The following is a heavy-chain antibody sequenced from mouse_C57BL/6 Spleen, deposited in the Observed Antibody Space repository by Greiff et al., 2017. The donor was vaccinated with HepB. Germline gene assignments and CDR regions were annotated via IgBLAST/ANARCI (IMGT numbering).Heavy chain of an antibody. V-gene: IGHV1-18*01. CDR1: GYTFTDYN. Sequence: EVQLQQSGPELVKPGASVKIPCKASGYTFTDYNMDWVKQSHGKSLEWIGDINPNNGGTIYNQKFKGKSTLPVDKSSSTAYMELRSLTSEDTAVYYCARELDYYAMDYWGQGTSVTVSS. CDR2: INPNNGGT. CDR3: ARELDYYAMDY. D-gene: IGHD2-12*01. J-gene: IGHJ4*01.